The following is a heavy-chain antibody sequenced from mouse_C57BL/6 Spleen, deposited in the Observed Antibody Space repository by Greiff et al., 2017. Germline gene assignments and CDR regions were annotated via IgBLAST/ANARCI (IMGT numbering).Heavy chain of an antibody. V-gene: IGHV1-15*01. CDR1: GYTFTDYE. J-gene: IGHJ3*01. CDR2: IDPETGCT. CDR3: TRKDP. Sequence: QVQLKQSGAELVRPGASVTLSCTASGYTFTDYEMHWVQQTPVHGLEWIGAIDPETGCTAYNQKFKGKAILTADKSSSTAYMELRSLTSEDSAVYYCTRKDPWGQGTLVTVSA.